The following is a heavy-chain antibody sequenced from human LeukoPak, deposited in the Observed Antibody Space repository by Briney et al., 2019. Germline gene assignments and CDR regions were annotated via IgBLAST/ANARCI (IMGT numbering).Heavy chain of an antibody. Sequence: SETLSLTCTVSGGSISSYYWSWIRQPPGKGLEWIGYIYYSGSTNYNPSLKSRVTISVDTSKNQFSLKLSSVTAADTAVYYCARFLSYSSSWYVDYWGQGTLVTVSS. D-gene: IGHD6-13*01. J-gene: IGHJ4*02. CDR1: GGSISSYY. V-gene: IGHV4-59*01. CDR2: IYYSGST. CDR3: ARFLSYSSSWYVDY.